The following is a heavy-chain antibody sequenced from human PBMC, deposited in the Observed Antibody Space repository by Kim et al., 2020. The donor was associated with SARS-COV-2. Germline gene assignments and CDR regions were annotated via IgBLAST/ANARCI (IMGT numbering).Heavy chain of an antibody. CDR3: ARGGGALQKEFDY. CDR1: GGSFSGYY. Sequence: SETLSLTCAVYGGSFSGYYWSWIRQPPGKGLEWIGEINHSGSTNYNPSLKSRVTISVDTSKNQFSLKLSSVTAADTAVYYCARGGGALQKEFDYWGQGTLVTVSS. V-gene: IGHV4-34*01. D-gene: IGHD3-16*01. J-gene: IGHJ4*02. CDR2: INHSGST.